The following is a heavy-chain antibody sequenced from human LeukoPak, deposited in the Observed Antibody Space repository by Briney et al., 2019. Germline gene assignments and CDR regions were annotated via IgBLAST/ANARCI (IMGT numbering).Heavy chain of an antibody. CDR3: ARGDGSPQLDY. CDR1: GFTFSSYS. Sequence: PGGSLRLSCAASGFTFSSYSMNWVRQAPGKGLEWVSYISSSSSTIYYADSVKGRFTISRDNAKNSLYLQMNSLRAEDTAVYYCARGDGSPQLDYWGQRTLVTVSS. CDR2: ISSSSSTI. J-gene: IGHJ4*02. V-gene: IGHV3-48*01. D-gene: IGHD3-10*01.